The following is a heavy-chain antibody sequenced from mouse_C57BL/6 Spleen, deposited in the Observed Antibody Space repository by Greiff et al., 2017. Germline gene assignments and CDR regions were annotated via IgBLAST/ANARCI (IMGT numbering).Heavy chain of an antibody. V-gene: IGHV5-4*01. J-gene: IGHJ2*01. CDR1: GFTFSSYA. CDR2: ISDGGSYT. CDR3: ARGVYFDY. Sequence: EVQVVESGGGLVKPGGSLKLSCAASGFTFSSYAMSWVRQTPEKRLEWVATISDGGSYTYYPDNVKGRFTISRDNAKNNLYLQMSHLKSEDTAMYYCARGVYFDYWGQGTTLTVSS.